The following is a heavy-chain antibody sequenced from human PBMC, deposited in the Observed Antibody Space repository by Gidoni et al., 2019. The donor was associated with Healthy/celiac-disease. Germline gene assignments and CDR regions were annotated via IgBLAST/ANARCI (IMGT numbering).Heavy chain of an antibody. CDR1: GFTFDDYA. CDR3: AKEARSRYYFDY. CDR2: SSWNSGRI. Sequence: EVQLVESGGGLVQPGRSLRLSSAAYGFTFDDYAMHWVRQAPGKGLEWVSGSSWNSGRIGYADSAKGRFTISSDNAKNSLYLQMNSLRAEDTALYYCAKEARSRYYFDYWGQGTLVTVSS. V-gene: IGHV3-9*01. J-gene: IGHJ4*02.